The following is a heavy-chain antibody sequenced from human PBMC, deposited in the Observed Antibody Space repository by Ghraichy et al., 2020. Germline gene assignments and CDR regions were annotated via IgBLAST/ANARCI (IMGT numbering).Heavy chain of an antibody. V-gene: IGHV1-18*01. CDR2: FSTYHGNT. CDR1: GYTFINYG. D-gene: IGHD2-21*02. Sequence: ASVKVSCKASGYTFINYGISWVRQAPGQGLEWMGWFSTYHGNTKYAQSLQGRVTVTIDRSTSTAFMELRNLRSDDTAIYYCARVQGDRDYYYGMDVWGQGTTVIVSS. CDR3: ARVQGDRDYYYGMDV. J-gene: IGHJ6*02.